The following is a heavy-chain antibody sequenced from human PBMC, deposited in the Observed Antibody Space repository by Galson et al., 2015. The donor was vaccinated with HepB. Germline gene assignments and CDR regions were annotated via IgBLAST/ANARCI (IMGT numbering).Heavy chain of an antibody. CDR1: GFTFSSYA. CDR3: ARSGYSYGYAPQDPPDPDGVTPRLAGRRSHYYYMDV. CDR2: ISYDGSNK. J-gene: IGHJ6*03. V-gene: IGHV3-30-3*01. D-gene: IGHD5-18*01. Sequence: SLRLSCAASGFTFSSYAMHWVRQAPGKGLEWVAVISYDGSNKYYADSVKGRFTISRDNSKNTLYLQMNSLRAEDTAVYYCARSGYSYGYAPQDPPDPDGVTPRLAGRRSHYYYMDVWGKGTTVTVSS.